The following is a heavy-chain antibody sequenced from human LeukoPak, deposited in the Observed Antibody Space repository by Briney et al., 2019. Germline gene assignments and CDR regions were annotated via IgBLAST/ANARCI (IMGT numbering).Heavy chain of an antibody. CDR1: GGTFSSYA. CDR2: IIPIFGTA. J-gene: IGHJ5*02. CDR3: ARDGGGGFDP. D-gene: IGHD3-16*01. V-gene: IGHV1-69*05. Sequence: SVKVSCKASGGTFSSYAISWVRQAPGQGLEWMGRIIPIFGTANCAQKFQGRVTITTDESTSTAYMELSSLRSEDTAVYYCARDGGGGFDPWGQGTLVTVSS.